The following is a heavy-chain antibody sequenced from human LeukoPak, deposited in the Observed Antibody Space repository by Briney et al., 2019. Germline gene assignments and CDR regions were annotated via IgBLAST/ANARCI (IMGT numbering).Heavy chain of an antibody. J-gene: IGHJ1*01. CDR1: GGSISSSSYY. CDR3: ARHAGSRFIAVAPKYFQH. CDR2: IYYSGST. Sequence: SETLSLTCTVSGGSISSSSYYWGWIRQPPGKGLEWIGSIYYSGSTYYNPSLKSRVTISVDTSKNQFSLKLSSVTAADTAVYYCARHAGSRFIAVAPKYFQHWGQGTLVTVSS. V-gene: IGHV4-39*01. D-gene: IGHD6-19*01.